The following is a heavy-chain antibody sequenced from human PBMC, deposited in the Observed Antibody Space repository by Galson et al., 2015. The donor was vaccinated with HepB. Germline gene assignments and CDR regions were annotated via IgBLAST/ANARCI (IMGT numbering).Heavy chain of an antibody. CDR2: IKAKVDGGTT. D-gene: IGHD6-19*01. CDR1: GFTFSDAW. CDR3: TTDLGSGWYAR. J-gene: IGHJ4*02. Sequence: SLRLSCAASGFTFSDAWMSWVRQAPGKGLEWIGFIKAKVDGGTTDYAAPVKGRFTISRDDSKNTLYLQMDSLKTEDTAVYYCTTDLGSGWYARWGQGIPVTVSS. V-gene: IGHV3-15*01.